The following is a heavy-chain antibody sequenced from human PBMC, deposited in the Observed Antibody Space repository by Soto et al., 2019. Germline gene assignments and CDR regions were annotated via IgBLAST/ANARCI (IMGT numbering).Heavy chain of an antibody. V-gene: IGHV3-23*01. D-gene: IGHD3-22*01. CDR2: ISGSGGST. Sequence: EVQLLESGGGLVQPGGSLRLSCAASGFTFSSYAMSWVRQAPGKGLEWVSAISGSGGSTYYADSVKGRFTISRDNTKNTLYLQMNSLRAEDTAVYYCAKDQGRIPTSMTSDYWGQGTLVTVSS. J-gene: IGHJ4*02. CDR3: AKDQGRIPTSMTSDY. CDR1: GFTFSSYA.